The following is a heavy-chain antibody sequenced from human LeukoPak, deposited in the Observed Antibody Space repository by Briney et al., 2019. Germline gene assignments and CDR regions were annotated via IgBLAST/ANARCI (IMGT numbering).Heavy chain of an antibody. CDR1: GFTFSGSA. CDR3: TRDSGTYNWFDP. D-gene: IGHD1-26*01. J-gene: IGHJ5*02. V-gene: IGHV3-73*01. CDR2: IDKKDKGYATAT. Sequence: GGALRLSCAASGFTFSGSAIHWVGQSAGKEVEWVGQIDKKDKGYATATAYAASVKDKFTISRDDSINTAYLQMKSLKTEDTALYYCTRDSGTYNWFDPWGQGTLVTVSS.